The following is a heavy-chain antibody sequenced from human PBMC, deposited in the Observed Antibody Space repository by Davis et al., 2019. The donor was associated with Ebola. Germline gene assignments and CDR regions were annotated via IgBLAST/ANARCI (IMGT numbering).Heavy chain of an antibody. CDR2: IYYSGST. Sequence: PSETLSLTCTVSGGSISSYYWSWIRQPPGKGLEWIGSIYYSGSTYYNPSLKSRVTISVDTSKKQFSLKLSSVTAADTAVYYCARLNSSGYHFDYWGQGTLVTVSS. V-gene: IGHV4-39*01. J-gene: IGHJ4*02. CDR1: GGSISSYY. D-gene: IGHD3-22*01. CDR3: ARLNSSGYHFDY.